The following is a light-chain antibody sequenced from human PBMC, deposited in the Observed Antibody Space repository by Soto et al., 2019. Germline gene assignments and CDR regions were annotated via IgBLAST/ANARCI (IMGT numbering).Light chain of an antibody. J-gene: IGLJ2*01. Sequence: QSALTQPPSASGSPGQSVTISCTGTSSAIGGYNYVSWYQQHPGKAPKRMIYELSKRPSGVPDRFSGSKSGNTASLTVSGRQAEDEAYYYCSSHAGSNNFVVFGGGTKLTVL. V-gene: IGLV2-8*01. CDR2: ELS. CDR1: SSAIGGYNY. CDR3: SSHAGSNNFVV.